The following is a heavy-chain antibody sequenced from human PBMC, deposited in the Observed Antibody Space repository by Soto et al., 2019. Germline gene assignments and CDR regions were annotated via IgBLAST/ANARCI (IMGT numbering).Heavy chain of an antibody. CDR1: GFTFSLFG. CDR2: LWSDGRSD. V-gene: IGHV3-33*01. CDR3: ARADPHYDILTGYASDAFDI. Sequence: GGSLRLSCAASGFTFSLFGMHWVRQAPGKGLEWVAVLWSDGRSDYYADSVKGRFIISRDNSKNTLSLQMNSLRAEDTAVYYCARADPHYDILTGYASDAFDIWGQGTMVTVSS. D-gene: IGHD3-9*01. J-gene: IGHJ3*02.